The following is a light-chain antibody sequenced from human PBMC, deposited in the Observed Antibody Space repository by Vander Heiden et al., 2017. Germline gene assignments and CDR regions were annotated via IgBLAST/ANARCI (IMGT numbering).Light chain of an antibody. CDR1: QSISSW. Sequence: DIQMTQSPSTLSASVGDRVTITCRASQSISSWLAWYQQKPGKAPKLLIYKASSLESGVPSRLRGSGSGTEFTLSISSLQPDDFATYYCQQDNSYSRTFGQGTKLEIK. CDR2: KAS. V-gene: IGKV1-5*03. J-gene: IGKJ1*01. CDR3: QQDNSYSRT.